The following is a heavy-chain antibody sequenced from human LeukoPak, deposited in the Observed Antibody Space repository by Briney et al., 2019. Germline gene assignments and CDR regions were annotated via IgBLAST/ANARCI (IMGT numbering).Heavy chain of an antibody. D-gene: IGHD4-11*01. V-gene: IGHV1-18*04. CDR3: ARDGVQDTVTTGDY. Sequence: ASVKVSCKASGYTFTGYYMHWVRQAPGQGLEWMGWISAYNDNTNYAQKVQGRVTMTTDTSTSTAYMELRSLRSDDTAVYYCARDGVQDTVTTGDYWGQGTLVTVSS. J-gene: IGHJ4*02. CDR2: ISAYNDNT. CDR1: GYTFTGYY.